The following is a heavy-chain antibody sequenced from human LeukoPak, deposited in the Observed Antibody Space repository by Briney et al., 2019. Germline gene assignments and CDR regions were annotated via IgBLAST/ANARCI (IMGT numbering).Heavy chain of an antibody. V-gene: IGHV4-34*01. CDR1: GGSFSGYY. Sequence: SETLSLTCAVYGGSFSGYYWSWIRQPPGKGLEWIGEINHSGSTNYNPSLKSRVTISVDTSKNQFSLKLSSVTAADTAVYYCARHSSGWTGEWFDPWGQGTLVTVSS. CDR3: ARHSSGWTGEWFDP. D-gene: IGHD6-19*01. CDR2: INHSGST. J-gene: IGHJ5*02.